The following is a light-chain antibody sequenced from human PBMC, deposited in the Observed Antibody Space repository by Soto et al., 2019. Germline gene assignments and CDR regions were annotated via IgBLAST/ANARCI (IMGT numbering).Light chain of an antibody. CDR2: EVS. CDR1: SSDVGGYNY. Sequence: QSVLTQPASVSGSPGQSITISCTGTSSDVGGYNYVSWYQQHPGKAPKLMIYEVSNRPSGVSYRFSGSKSGNTASLTISGLQAEDEADYYCSSYRSSDSVVFVGGTKLTVL. V-gene: IGLV2-14*01. J-gene: IGLJ2*01. CDR3: SSYRSSDSVV.